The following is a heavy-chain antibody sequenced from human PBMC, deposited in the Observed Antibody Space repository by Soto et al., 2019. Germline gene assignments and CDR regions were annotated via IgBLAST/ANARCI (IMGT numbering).Heavy chain of an antibody. J-gene: IGHJ6*02. CDR3: ARVPRGGKEMDG. V-gene: IGHV3-7*03. D-gene: IGHD3-10*01. CDR1: GFTFSRYC. Sequence: GGSLRLSFPAPGFTFSRYCIRWVRQAPGKGLEWVANIKQDGSEKHYVDSVKGQFIISRDNAKNSLYLEMNSLRVEDTAVYYCARVPRGGKEMDGWGQGTTVTVSS. CDR2: IKQDGSEK.